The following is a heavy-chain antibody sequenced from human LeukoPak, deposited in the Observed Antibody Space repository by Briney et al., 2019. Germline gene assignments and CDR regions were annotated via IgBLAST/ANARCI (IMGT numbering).Heavy chain of an antibody. CDR3: AREPPTYYDFWSGYFPMYYFDY. D-gene: IGHD3-3*01. CDR2: IYTSGST. J-gene: IGHJ4*02. V-gene: IGHV4-4*07. CDR1: GGSISSYY. Sequence: SETLSLTCTVSGGSISSYYWSWIRQPAGKGLEWIGRIYTSGSTNYNPSLNSRVTMSVDTSKNQFSLKLSSVTAADTAVYYCAREPPTYYDFWSGYFPMYYFDYWGQGTLVTVSS.